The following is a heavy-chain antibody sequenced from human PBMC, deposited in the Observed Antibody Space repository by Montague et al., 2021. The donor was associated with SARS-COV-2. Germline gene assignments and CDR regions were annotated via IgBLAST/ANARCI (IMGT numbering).Heavy chain of an antibody. D-gene: IGHD3-3*01. V-gene: IGHV4-34*01. Sequence: SETLSLTCAVDGGSFSGDYWAWIRQPPVRRLDRIGEITHSGGSKNNPSLKNRVTISVDKSKNQISLKLTSVTAADTATYYCARGQVTIFAVLIMLPAAGALDLWGQGTTVTVSS. J-gene: IGHJ3*01. CDR1: GGSFSGDY. CDR2: ITHSGGS. CDR3: ARGQVTIFAVLIMLPAAGALDL.